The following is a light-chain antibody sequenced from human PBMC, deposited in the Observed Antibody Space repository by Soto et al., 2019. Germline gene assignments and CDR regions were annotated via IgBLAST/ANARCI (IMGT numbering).Light chain of an antibody. CDR2: DAS. CDR3: QKYNSALIT. Sequence: DIQMTQSPSSLSASIGDRVTITCRASQGISNSLAWYQQKPGKGPSLLIYDASTLQSGVPSRFSGSGSGTDFTLTISSLQPEDVATYYCQKYNSALITFGQGTRLEIK. J-gene: IGKJ5*01. CDR1: QGISNS. V-gene: IGKV1-27*01.